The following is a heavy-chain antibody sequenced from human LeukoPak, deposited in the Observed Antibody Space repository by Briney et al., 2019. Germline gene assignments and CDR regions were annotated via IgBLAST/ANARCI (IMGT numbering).Heavy chain of an antibody. D-gene: IGHD3-16*02. Sequence: GGSLRLSCAASGFTVSSNYMSWVRQAPGKGLEWVSVIYSGGSTNYADSVKGRFTISRDNSKNTLYLQMNSLKTEDTAVYYCTSSVSTVEDYWGQGTLVTVSS. CDR2: IYSGGST. J-gene: IGHJ4*02. V-gene: IGHV3-66*01. CDR1: GFTVSSNY. CDR3: TSSVSTVEDY.